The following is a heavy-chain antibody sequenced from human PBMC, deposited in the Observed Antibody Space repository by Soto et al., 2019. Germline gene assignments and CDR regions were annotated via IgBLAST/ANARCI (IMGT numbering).Heavy chain of an antibody. CDR1: GFMFNEFG. V-gene: IGHV3-48*02. CDR3: VREGYRTYGLCYTYFFEY. J-gene: IGHJ4*02. CDR2: CGRDDSII. D-gene: IGHD2-8*01. Sequence: PGGSLRLSCEASGFMFNEFGMNWVRQAPGKGLEWISYCGRDDSIICYADSVKGRFTVSRDNAKNSLFLQMNSLRDEDSAVYFCVREGYRTYGLCYTYFFEYWGQGTLVTVSS.